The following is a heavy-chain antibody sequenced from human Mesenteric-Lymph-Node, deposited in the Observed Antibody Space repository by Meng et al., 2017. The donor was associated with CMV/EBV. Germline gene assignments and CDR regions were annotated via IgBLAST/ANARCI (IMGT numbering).Heavy chain of an antibody. CDR3: ASQRSIIAAANTAFDY. CDR2: IIPIFGTA. Sequence: VPFSSYAISCVRQAPGQGLEWMGGIIPIFGTANYAQKFQGRVTITADKSTSTAYKELSSLRSEDTAVYYCASQRSIIAAANTAFDYWGQGTLVTVSS. V-gene: IGHV1-69*06. J-gene: IGHJ4*02. D-gene: IGHD6-13*01. CDR1: VPFSSYA.